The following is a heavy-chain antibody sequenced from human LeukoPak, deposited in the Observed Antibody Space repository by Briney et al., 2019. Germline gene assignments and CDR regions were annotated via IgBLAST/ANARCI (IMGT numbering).Heavy chain of an antibody. J-gene: IGHJ4*02. V-gene: IGHV1-18*01. CDR1: GYTFINYG. D-gene: IGHD1/OR15-1a*01. CDR3: ARGRSNNDY. CDR2: ISAYNGNT. Sequence: ASVKVSCKASGYTFINYGISWVRQAPGQGLEWLGWISAYNGNTNYAQKFQGRVTMTTDTSTNTAYMELRSLRSDDTAMYYCARGRSNNDYWGQGTLVTVSS.